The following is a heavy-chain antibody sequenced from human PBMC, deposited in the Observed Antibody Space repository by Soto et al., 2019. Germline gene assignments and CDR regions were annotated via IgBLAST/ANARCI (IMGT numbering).Heavy chain of an antibody. V-gene: IGHV3-7*01. D-gene: IGHD3-22*01. CDR2: IKQDGSEK. J-gene: IGHJ6*02. CDR1: GFTFSSYW. Sequence: GGSLRLSCAASGFTFSSYWMSWVRQAPGKGLEWVANIKQDGSEKYYVDSVKGRFTISRDNAKNSLYLQMNSLRAEDTAVYYCARDSTYYYDRSVVREPPSPTYYYGMDVWGQGTTVTVSS. CDR3: ARDSTYYYDRSVVREPPSPTYYYGMDV.